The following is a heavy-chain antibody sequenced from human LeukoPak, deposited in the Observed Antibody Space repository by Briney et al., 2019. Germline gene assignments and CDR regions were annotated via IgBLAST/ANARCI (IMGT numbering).Heavy chain of an antibody. D-gene: IGHD2/OR15-2a*01. Sequence: SETLSLTCAVYGGSFSDYYWSWIRQPPGKGLEWIGYIYYSGSTNYNPSLKSRVTISVDTSKNQFSLKLSSVTAADTAVYYCASGESLFDYWGQGTLVTVSS. V-gene: IGHV4-59*01. J-gene: IGHJ4*02. CDR1: GGSFSDYY. CDR3: ASGESLFDY. CDR2: IYYSGST.